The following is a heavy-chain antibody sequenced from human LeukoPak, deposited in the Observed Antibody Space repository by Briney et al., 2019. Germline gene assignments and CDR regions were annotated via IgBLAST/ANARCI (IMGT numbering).Heavy chain of an antibody. CDR3: ARGIRPGIAAAGHDFDY. V-gene: IGHV3-74*01. Sequence: PGGSLRLSCAASGFTFSSYWMHWVRQAPGKGLVWVSRINSDGSSTSYADSVKGRFTISRGNAKNTLYLQMNSLRAEDTAVYYCARGIRPGIAAAGHDFDYWGQGTLVTVSS. CDR2: INSDGSST. J-gene: IGHJ4*02. CDR1: GFTFSSYW. D-gene: IGHD6-13*01.